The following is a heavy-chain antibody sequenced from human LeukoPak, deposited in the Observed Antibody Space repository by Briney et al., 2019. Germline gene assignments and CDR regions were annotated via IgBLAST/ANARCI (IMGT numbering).Heavy chain of an antibody. V-gene: IGHV4-61*02. CDR1: GGSISSGSYY. CDR3: ASLDCTNGVRYGPFDI. Sequence: PSETLSLTCTVSGGSISSGSYYWSWIRQPAGKGLEWIGRIYTSGSTNYNPSLKSRVTISVDTSKNQFSLKLSSVTAADTAVYYCASLDCTNGVRYGPFDIWGQGTMVTVSS. CDR2: IYTSGST. J-gene: IGHJ3*02. D-gene: IGHD2-8*01.